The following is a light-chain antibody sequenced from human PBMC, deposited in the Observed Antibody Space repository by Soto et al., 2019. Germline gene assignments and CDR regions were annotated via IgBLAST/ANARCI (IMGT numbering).Light chain of an antibody. V-gene: IGLV6-57*03. CDR1: SGSIASNY. CDR3: QSYDSAEAV. J-gene: IGLJ7*01. CDR2: EDN. Sequence: NFMLTQPHSVSESPGKTVTISCTRSSGSIASNYVQWYQQRPGSAPTTVIYEDNQRPSGVPDRFSGSIDSSSNSASLTIFGLKTEDEADYYCQSYDSAEAVFGGGTKLTVL.